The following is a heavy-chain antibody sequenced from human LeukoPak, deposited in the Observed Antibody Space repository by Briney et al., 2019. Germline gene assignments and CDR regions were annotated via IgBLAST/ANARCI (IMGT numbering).Heavy chain of an antibody. CDR2: ISYHGKTT. CDR3: ARAPRGVLDPTYYFDY. CDR1: GFTFNSYG. J-gene: IGHJ4*02. D-gene: IGHD3-10*01. Sequence: GGSLRLSCAASGFTFNSYGLHWVRQAPGKGLEWVAFISYHGKTTYYSDSVKGRFTISRDNAKNSLYLQMNSLRAEDTAVYYCARAPRGVLDPTYYFDYWGQGTLVTVSS. V-gene: IGHV3-30*04.